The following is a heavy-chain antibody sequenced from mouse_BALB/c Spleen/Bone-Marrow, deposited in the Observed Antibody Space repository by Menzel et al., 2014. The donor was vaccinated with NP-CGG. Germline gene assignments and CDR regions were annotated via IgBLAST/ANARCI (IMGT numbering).Heavy chain of an antibody. CDR3: ARGGYGNVYYAMDN. CDR1: GYTFTSYD. CDR2: INPYNDGT. V-gene: IGHV1-14*01. Sequence: EVKVVESGPELVKPGASVKMSCKASGYTFTSYDMHWVKQKPGQGLEWIGYINPYNDGTKYNEKFKGKATLTSDKSSSTAFMELSSLTSEDSAVYYCARGGYGNVYYAMDNWGEGTSVTVSS. D-gene: IGHD2-10*02. J-gene: IGHJ4*01.